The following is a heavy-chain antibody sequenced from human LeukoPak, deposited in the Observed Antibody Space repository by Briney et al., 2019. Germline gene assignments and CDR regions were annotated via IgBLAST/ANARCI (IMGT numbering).Heavy chain of an antibody. Sequence: PSGTLSLTCAVSGGSISSSNWWSWVRQPPGKGLEWIGEIYHSGSTNYNPSLKSRVTISVDTSKNQFSLKLSSVTAADTAVYYCARHARRYYCSGGSCYSGVLDWGQGTLVTVSS. CDR1: GGSISSSNW. D-gene: IGHD2-15*01. CDR3: ARHARRYYCSGGSCYSGVLD. CDR2: IYHSGST. J-gene: IGHJ4*02. V-gene: IGHV4-4*02.